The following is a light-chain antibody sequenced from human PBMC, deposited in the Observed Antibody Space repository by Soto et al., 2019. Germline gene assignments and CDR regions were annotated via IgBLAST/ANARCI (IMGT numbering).Light chain of an antibody. J-gene: IGKJ2*01. Sequence: EIVLTQFPATLSLSPGDRATLSCRASQSVSSYLAWYQQKPGQAPRLLIYDASNRATGIPARFSGSGSGTDFTLTISSLESEDFAVYYCQQHTVSMYTFGQGTKLEIK. CDR3: QQHTVSMYT. V-gene: IGKV3-11*01. CDR1: QSVSSY. CDR2: DAS.